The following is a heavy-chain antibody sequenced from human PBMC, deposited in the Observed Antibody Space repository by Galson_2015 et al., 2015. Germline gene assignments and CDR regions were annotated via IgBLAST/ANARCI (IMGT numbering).Heavy chain of an antibody. J-gene: IGHJ4*02. CDR2: ISYDGSNK. CDR1: GFTFSSYA. CDR3: ARPLEDSSGWYEVDY. Sequence: SLRLSCAASGFTFSSYAMHWVRQAPGKGLEWVAVISYDGSNKYYADSVKGRFTISRDNSKNTLYLQMNSLRAEDTAVYYCARPLEDSSGWYEVDYWGQGTLVTVSS. D-gene: IGHD6-19*01. V-gene: IGHV3-30-3*01.